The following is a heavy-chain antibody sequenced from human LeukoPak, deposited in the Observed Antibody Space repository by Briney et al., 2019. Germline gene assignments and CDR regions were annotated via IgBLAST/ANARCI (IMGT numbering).Heavy chain of an antibody. Sequence: SETLSLTCAVYGGSFSGYYWSWIRQSPGKGLEWIGEINHSGSTNYNPSLKSRVTISVDTSKNQFSLKLSSVSAADTTVYYCARGSRGWNRHFAYGGQETRVTVPS. V-gene: IGHV4-34*01. CDR1: GGSFSGYY. D-gene: IGHD6-19*01. CDR3: ARGSRGWNRHFAY. CDR2: INHSGST. J-gene: IGHJ4*02.